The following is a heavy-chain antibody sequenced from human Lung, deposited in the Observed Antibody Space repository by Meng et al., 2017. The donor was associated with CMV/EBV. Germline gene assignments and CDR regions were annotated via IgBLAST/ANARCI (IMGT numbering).Heavy chain of an antibody. D-gene: IGHD3-22*01. Sequence: FTFSSYGMHWVRQAPGKGLEWVAFIRYDGSNKHYEDSVKGRFTISRDNSKNTLYLQMNSLRAEDTAVYYCAKDYNLGSGYYAYYFDYWGQGTLVTVSS. CDR3: AKDYNLGSGYYAYYFDY. CDR2: IRYDGSNK. J-gene: IGHJ4*02. CDR1: FTFSSYG. V-gene: IGHV3-30*02.